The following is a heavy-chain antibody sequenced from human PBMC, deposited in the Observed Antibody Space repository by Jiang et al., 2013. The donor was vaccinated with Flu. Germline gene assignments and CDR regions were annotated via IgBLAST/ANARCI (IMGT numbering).Heavy chain of an antibody. CDR2: IIPIFGTT. Sequence: GAEVKKPGSSVKVSCKASGGTFSSYGISWVRQAPGQGLEWMGRIIPIFGTTDYAQKFQGRVTITADESTSTAYMELSSLRSEDTAVYYCARDPSSSWGYYYHYMDVWGKGTTVTVSS. V-gene: IGHV1-69*15. CDR3: ARDPSSSWGYYYHYMDV. D-gene: IGHD6-13*01. J-gene: IGHJ6*03. CDR1: GGTFSSYG.